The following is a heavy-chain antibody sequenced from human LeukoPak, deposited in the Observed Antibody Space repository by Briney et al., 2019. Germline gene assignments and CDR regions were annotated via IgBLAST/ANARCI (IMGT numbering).Heavy chain of an antibody. V-gene: IGHV3-21*01. Sequence: GGSLRLSCAASGFTFSSYSMNWVRQAPGKGLEWVSSISSSSSYIYYADSVKGRFTISRDNAKDSLYLQMNSLRAEDTAVYYCAKSPAGTPPPLNWFDPWGQGTLVTVSS. CDR2: ISSSSSYI. CDR3: AKSPAGTPPPLNWFDP. CDR1: GFTFSSYS. J-gene: IGHJ5*02.